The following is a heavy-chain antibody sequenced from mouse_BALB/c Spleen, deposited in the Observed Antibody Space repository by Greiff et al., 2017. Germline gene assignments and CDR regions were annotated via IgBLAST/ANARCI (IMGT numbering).Heavy chain of an antibody. J-gene: IGHJ4*01. Sequence: EVKLVESGGGLVKPGGSLKLSCAASGFTFSSYAMSWVRQTPEKRLEWVASISSGGSTYYPDSVKGRFTISRDNARNILYLQMSSLRSEDTAMYYCARGGAYGSSYAMDYWGQGTSVTVSS. D-gene: IGHD1-1*01. CDR2: ISSGGST. V-gene: IGHV5-6-5*01. CDR3: ARGGAYGSSYAMDY. CDR1: GFTFSSYA.